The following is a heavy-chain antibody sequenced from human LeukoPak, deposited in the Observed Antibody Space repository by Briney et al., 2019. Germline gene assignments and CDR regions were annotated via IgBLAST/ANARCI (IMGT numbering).Heavy chain of an antibody. CDR3: TRAPHPRCSSSGCYLDY. V-gene: IGHV3-49*04. CDR1: GFTFGDYA. Sequence: GGSLRLSCSTSGFTFGDYAMSWVRQAPGKGLEWVGFIQAKACDGATKYAASVNGRFSISRDDSQSIANLQMNDLKTEDTAVYYCTRAPHPRCSSSGCYLDYWGQGTLVTVSS. CDR2: IQAKACDGAT. J-gene: IGHJ4*02. D-gene: IGHD2-2*01.